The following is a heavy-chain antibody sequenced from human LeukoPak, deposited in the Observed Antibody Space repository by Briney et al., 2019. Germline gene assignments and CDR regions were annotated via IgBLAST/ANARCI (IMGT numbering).Heavy chain of an antibody. Sequence: GGSLRLSCAVSGFTFSNVWMHWVRQAPGKGLVWVSRINSDGSNTGYADSVKGRFTISRDNAKNTLYLQMNSLRAEDTAVYYCVRGTISWASSAFDIWGQGTMVTVSS. J-gene: IGHJ3*02. CDR3: VRGTISWASSAFDI. CDR1: GFTFSNVW. V-gene: IGHV3-74*01. CDR2: INSDGSNT. D-gene: IGHD2-2*01.